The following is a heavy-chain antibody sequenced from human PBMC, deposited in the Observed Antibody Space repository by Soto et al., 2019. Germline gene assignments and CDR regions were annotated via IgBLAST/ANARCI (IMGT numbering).Heavy chain of an antibody. CDR2: IDWDDDK. J-gene: IGHJ4*02. D-gene: IGHD6-13*01. Sequence: NPTQTLTLTCTFSGFSLSTSGMCVSWIRQPPGKALEWLALIDWDDDKYYSTSLKTRLTISKDTSKNQVVLTMTNMDPVDTATYYCARMRRGAAAFDYWGQGTLVTVSS. CDR1: GFSLSTSGMC. V-gene: IGHV2-70*01. CDR3: ARMRRGAAAFDY.